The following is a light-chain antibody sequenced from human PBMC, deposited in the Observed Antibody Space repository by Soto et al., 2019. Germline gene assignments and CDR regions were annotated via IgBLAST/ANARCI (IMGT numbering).Light chain of an antibody. V-gene: IGLV2-14*01. CDR1: SSDVGGYNY. Sequence: QSVLTQPASVSGSPGQSITISCTGTSSDVGGYNYVSWYQQHPGKAPKRMIYDVSNRPSGVSNRFSGSKSGNTAFLTISGLQAEDEADYYCSSYTSSSTLYVFGTGTRSPS. J-gene: IGLJ1*01. CDR3: SSYTSSSTLYV. CDR2: DVS.